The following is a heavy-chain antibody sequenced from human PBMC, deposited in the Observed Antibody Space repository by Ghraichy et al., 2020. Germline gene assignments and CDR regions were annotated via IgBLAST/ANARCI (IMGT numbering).Heavy chain of an antibody. Sequence: GGSLRLSCAAPGFTFSSYSMNWVRQAPGKGLEWVSYISSSGSPMYYADSVKGRFTISRDSAKNSLYLQMNSLRTEDTAVYYCARDLDWSLDYWGQGTLVTVSS. CDR2: ISSSGSPM. J-gene: IGHJ4*02. V-gene: IGHV3-48*01. CDR1: GFTFSSYS. D-gene: IGHD3/OR15-3a*01. CDR3: ARDLDWSLDY.